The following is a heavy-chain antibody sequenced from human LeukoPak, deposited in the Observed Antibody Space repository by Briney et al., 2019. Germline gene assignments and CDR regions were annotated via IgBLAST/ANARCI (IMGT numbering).Heavy chain of an antibody. V-gene: IGHV1-8*02. Sequence: VASVKVSCKASGYTFTSYGISWVRQATGQGLEWMGWMNPNSGNTGYAQKFQGRVTMTRNTSISTAYMELSSLRSEDTAVYYCARGLGGYDAFDIWGQGTMVTVSS. CDR1: GYTFTSYG. CDR3: ARGLGGYDAFDI. J-gene: IGHJ3*02. D-gene: IGHD3-16*01. CDR2: MNPNSGNT.